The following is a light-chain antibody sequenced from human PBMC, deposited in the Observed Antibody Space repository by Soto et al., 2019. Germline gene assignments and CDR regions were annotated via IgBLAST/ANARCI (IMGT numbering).Light chain of an antibody. J-gene: IGKJ1*01. CDR2: GAS. V-gene: IGKV3-20*01. Sequence: EIVLTQSPGTLSLSPGERATLSCRASQSVSSGYLGWYQQRPGQAPRLLIYGASSRATGIPDRFRGSGSGTDFTLTINRLEPEDFAVYYCQQYNTSPWTFGQGTKVEIK. CDR3: QQYNTSPWT. CDR1: QSVSSGY.